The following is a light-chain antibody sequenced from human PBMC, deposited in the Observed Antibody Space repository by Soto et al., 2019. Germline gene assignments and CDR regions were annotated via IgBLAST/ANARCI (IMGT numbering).Light chain of an antibody. Sequence: AIRMTQSPSSFSASTGDRVTITCRASQGISSYLAWYQQKAGKAPKLLIYAASTLQSGVPSRFSGSGSGTDFTLTISCLQSEDFATYYCQQYYSYPPVTFGPGTKVDIK. J-gene: IGKJ3*01. V-gene: IGKV1-8*01. CDR2: AAS. CDR1: QGISSY. CDR3: QQYYSYPPVT.